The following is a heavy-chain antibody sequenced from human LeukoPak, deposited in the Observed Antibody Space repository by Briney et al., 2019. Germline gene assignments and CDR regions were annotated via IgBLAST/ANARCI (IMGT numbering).Heavy chain of an antibody. D-gene: IGHD1-26*01. CDR2: ISGSGGST. CDR3: AKDPQRGSPYYFDY. Sequence: GGSLRLSGAASGFTFTSYAMSWVRQAPGKGLEWVSSISGSGGSTFYVDSVKGRFTISRDNTKNTLYLQMNSLRAEDTALYYCAKDPQRGSPYYFDYWGQGTLVTVSS. J-gene: IGHJ4*02. CDR1: GFTFTSYA. V-gene: IGHV3-23*01.